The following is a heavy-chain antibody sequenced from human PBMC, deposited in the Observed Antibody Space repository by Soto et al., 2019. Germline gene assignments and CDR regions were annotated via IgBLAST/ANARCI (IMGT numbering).Heavy chain of an antibody. Sequence: QVRLQESGPGLVKPSETLSLTCTVSGGSINNYYWSWVRQPPGKGLEWIGNILSSGSTNYSPSLPARLSISLDTPRNQFSLRLTSVTAADTAVYYCARAKVLRGVPTIDYWGQGTLVTVSS. CDR3: ARAKVLRGVPTIDY. V-gene: IGHV4-59*01. CDR1: GGSINNYY. CDR2: ILSSGST. J-gene: IGHJ4*02. D-gene: IGHD3-10*01.